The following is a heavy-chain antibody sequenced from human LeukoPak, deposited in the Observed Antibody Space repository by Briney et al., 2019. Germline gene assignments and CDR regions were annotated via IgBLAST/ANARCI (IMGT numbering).Heavy chain of an antibody. CDR2: MNPNSGNT. D-gene: IGHD2-2*02. CDR1: GYTFTSYD. V-gene: IGHV1-8*01. Sequence: ASVKVSCKASGYTFTSYDINWVRQATGQGLEWMGWMNPNSGNTGYAQKFQGRVTMTRNTSISTAYMELSSLRSEDTAVYYCARTPTKYCSSTSCYTPYLDYWGQGTLVTVSS. CDR3: ARTPTKYCSSTSCYTPYLDY. J-gene: IGHJ4*02.